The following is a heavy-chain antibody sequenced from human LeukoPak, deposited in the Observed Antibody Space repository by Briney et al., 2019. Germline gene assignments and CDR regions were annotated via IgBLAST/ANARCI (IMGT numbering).Heavy chain of an antibody. V-gene: IGHV4-34*01. CDR2: INHSGST. CDR1: GGSFSGYY. D-gene: IGHD6-13*01. J-gene: IGHJ4*02. CDR3: ARVRGSWSTTI. Sequence: TSETLSLTCAVYGGSFSGYYWSWIRQPPGKGLEWTGEINHSGSTNYNPSLKSRVTISVDTSKNQFSPKLSSVTAADTAVYYCARVRGSWSTTIWGQGTLVTVSS.